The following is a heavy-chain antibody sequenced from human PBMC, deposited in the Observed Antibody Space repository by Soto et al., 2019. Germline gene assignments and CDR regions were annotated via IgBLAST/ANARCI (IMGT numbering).Heavy chain of an antibody. Sequence: SETLPLTCTVSGGSISRSSYYWGWIRQPPGKGLEWIGSIYYSGSTYYNPSLKSRVTISVDTSKNQFSLKLSSVTAADTAVYYCAKGGSGSYSNAFDIWGQGTMVT. V-gene: IGHV4-39*01. CDR3: AKGGSGSYSNAFDI. CDR2: IYYSGST. D-gene: IGHD3-10*01. J-gene: IGHJ3*02. CDR1: GGSISRSSYY.